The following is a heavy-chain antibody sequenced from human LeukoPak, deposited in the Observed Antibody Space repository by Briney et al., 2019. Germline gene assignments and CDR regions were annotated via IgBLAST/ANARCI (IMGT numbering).Heavy chain of an antibody. J-gene: IGHJ3*02. D-gene: IGHD6-13*01. CDR3: ATDRKAAAYDAFDI. Sequence: ASVKVSCKASGYTFTSYDINWVRQATGQGLEWMGWMNPNSGNTGYAQKFQGRVTMTRNTSISTAYMELSSLRSEDTAVYYCATDRKAAAYDAFDIWGQGTMVTVSS. CDR1: GYTFTSYD. CDR2: MNPNSGNT. V-gene: IGHV1-8*01.